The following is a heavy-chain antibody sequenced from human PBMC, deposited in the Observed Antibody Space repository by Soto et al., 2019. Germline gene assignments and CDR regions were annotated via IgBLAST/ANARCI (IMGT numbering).Heavy chain of an antibody. CDR1: GGSLSGATYS. CDR2: IFPSGTT. V-gene: IGHV4-30-2*01. Sequence: SETLSLTCGVSGGSLSGATYSWNWIRQPPGKGLEWIGYIFPSGTTYYNPSLKSRVTISIDVSKDQFSLSLRSLTAADTAVYYCARSREFDYWSQGTLVTVSS. J-gene: IGHJ4*02. CDR3: ARSREFDY.